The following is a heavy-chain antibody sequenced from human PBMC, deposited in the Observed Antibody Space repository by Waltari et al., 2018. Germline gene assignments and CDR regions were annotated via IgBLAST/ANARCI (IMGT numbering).Heavy chain of an antibody. V-gene: IGHV4-4*02. J-gene: IGHJ4*02. CDR3: ARSDFWGYYMDY. Sequence: QVQLQESGPGLVKPSETLSLTCAVSGGSVSSTNWWSWIRQPPGTGLEWIGHISGSSGKTYYNPSLKSRVTFLTDTSKRQFSLRLSSVTAADTAVYYCARSDFWGYYMDYWGQGVLVTVSS. CDR1: GGSVSSTNW. D-gene: IGHD3-3*01. CDR2: ISGSSGKT.